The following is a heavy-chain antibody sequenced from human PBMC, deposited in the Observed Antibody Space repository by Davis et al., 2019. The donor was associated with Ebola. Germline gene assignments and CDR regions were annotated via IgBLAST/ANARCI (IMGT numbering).Heavy chain of an antibody. Sequence: ASVKVSCKASGYTFTSYGISWVRQAPGQGLEWMGIINPSGGSTSYAQKFQGRVTLTADESPSTAYMELTNLRSDDTAVYYCAREVGETKLNQWGQGTLVTVSS. V-gene: IGHV1-46*01. CDR3: AREVGETKLNQ. J-gene: IGHJ4*02. D-gene: IGHD1-26*01. CDR2: INPSGGST. CDR1: GYTFTSYG.